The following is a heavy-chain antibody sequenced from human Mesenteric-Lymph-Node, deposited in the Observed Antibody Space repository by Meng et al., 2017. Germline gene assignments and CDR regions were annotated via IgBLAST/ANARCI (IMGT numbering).Heavy chain of an antibody. V-gene: IGHV4-38-2*02. Sequence: SETLSLTCTVSGYSISSGYYWGWIRQPPGKGLEWIGSIYHSGSTYYNPSLKSRVTISVDTSKNQFSLKLSSVTAADTAVYYCARDPQMITFGGVIVSSGDDAFDIWGQGTMVTVSS. CDR2: IYHSGST. CDR3: ARDPQMITFGGVIVSSGDDAFDI. D-gene: IGHD3-16*02. CDR1: GYSISSGYY. J-gene: IGHJ3*02.